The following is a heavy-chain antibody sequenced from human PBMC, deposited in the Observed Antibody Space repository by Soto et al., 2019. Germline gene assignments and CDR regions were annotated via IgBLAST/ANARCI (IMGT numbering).Heavy chain of an antibody. CDR1: GGSISSGGYY. Sequence: PSETLSLTCTVSGGSISSGGYYWNWIRQHPGKGLEWIGYIYYSGSIYYNPSLKSRVTISVDTSKNQVSLQLNSVTPDDTAVYYCVRLIGNSWLDTWGQGTLVTVSS. D-gene: IGHD2-8*01. CDR3: VRLIGNSWLDT. V-gene: IGHV4-31*03. J-gene: IGHJ5*02. CDR2: IYYSGSI.